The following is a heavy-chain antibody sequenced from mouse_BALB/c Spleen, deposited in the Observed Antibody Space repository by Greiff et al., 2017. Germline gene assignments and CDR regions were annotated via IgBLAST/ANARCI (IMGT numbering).Heavy chain of an antibody. Sequence: EVMLVESGGDLVKPGGSLKLSCAASGFTFSSYTMSWVRQTPEKRLEWVAYISNGGGSTYYPDTVKGRFTISRDNAKNTLYLQMSSLKSEDTAMYYCARHGYYWYFDVWGAGTTVTVSS. CDR1: GFTFSSYT. J-gene: IGHJ1*01. D-gene: IGHD2-2*01. CDR2: ISNGGGST. CDR3: ARHGYYWYFDV. V-gene: IGHV5-12-2*01.